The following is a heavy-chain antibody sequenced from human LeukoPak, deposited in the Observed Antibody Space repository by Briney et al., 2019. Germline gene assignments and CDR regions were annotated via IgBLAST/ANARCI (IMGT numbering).Heavy chain of an antibody. D-gene: IGHD3-10*01. CDR1: GFTFRNYV. J-gene: IGHJ4*02. CDR2: IGGTDGTT. CDR3: TKRIDGAGSYYIDF. Sequence: GGSLRLSCAASGFTFRNYVMNWVRQAPGKGLEWVSAIGGTDGTTFYAAFVKGRFTISRDNSRNTLYLQMNSLRAEDTAVYYCTKRIDGAGSYYIDFWGQGPVVTVSS. V-gene: IGHV3-23*01.